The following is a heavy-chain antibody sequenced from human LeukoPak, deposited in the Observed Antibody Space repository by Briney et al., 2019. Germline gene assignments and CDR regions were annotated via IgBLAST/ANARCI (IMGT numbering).Heavy chain of an antibody. CDR1: GYTFSNYY. J-gene: IGHJ4*02. V-gene: IGHV1-46*01. CDR3: SRELGGSYFDY. CDR2: NNHSGGRT. D-gene: IGHD1-26*01. Sequence: ASVKVSCKASGYTFSNYYIHWVRQAPEPGLEGMGENNHSGGRTTYAQKFQGRVTMTRDTSTSTAYMDLSSLRSDDTAVYYCSRELGGSYFDYWGQGTLVTVSS.